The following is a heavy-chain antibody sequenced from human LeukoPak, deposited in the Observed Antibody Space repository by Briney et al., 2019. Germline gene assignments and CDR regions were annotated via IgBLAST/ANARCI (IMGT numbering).Heavy chain of an antibody. D-gene: IGHD6-19*01. CDR2: IYTTGST. Sequence: SETLSLTCTVSGGSISSGSYYWSWIRQPAGKGLDRIGRIYTTGSTNYNPSLKSRVTMSVDTSKNQFSLKLSSVTAADTAVYYCARDRGVGAVAVGNWFDPWGQGTLVTVSS. CDR1: GGSISSGSYY. CDR3: ARDRGVGAVAVGNWFDP. J-gene: IGHJ5*02. V-gene: IGHV4-61*02.